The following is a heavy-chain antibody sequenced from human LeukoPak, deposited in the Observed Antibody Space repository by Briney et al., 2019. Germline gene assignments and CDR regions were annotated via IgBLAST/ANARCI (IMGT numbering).Heavy chain of an antibody. CDR2: INPSGGST. J-gene: IGHJ4*02. D-gene: IGHD3-10*01. V-gene: IGHV1-46*01. CDR1: GYTFTSYA. Sequence: ASVKVSCKASGYTFTSYAMNWVRQAPGQGLEWMGIINPSGGSTSYAQKFQGRVTMTRDTSTSTVYMELSSLRSEDTAVYYCARLWRGVVDYWGQGALVTVSS. CDR3: ARLWRGVVDY.